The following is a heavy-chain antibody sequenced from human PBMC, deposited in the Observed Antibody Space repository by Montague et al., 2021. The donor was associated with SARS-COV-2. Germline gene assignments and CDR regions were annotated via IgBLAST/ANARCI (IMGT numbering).Heavy chain of an antibody. CDR3: ARADSLYSRSSKNWFDP. V-gene: IGHV4-34*01. Sequence: SETLSLTCAVYGGSFSGYYWSWIRQPPGKGLEWIGEINHSGSTNYNPSLKSRVTISVDTSKNQFSLKLSSVTAADMAVYYCARADSLYSRSSKNWFDPWGQGTLVIVSS. CDR2: INHSGST. CDR1: GGSFSGYY. J-gene: IGHJ5*02. D-gene: IGHD6-6*01.